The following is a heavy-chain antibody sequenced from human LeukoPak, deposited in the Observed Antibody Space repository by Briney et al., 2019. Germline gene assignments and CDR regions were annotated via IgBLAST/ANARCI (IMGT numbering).Heavy chain of an antibody. J-gene: IGHJ3*02. D-gene: IGHD6-19*01. CDR2: INPNSGGT. CDR3: ARDNSSGWNAFDI. CDR1: GYTFTGYY. Sequence: ASVKVSCKASGYTFTGYYMHWVRQAPGQGLEWMGWINPNSGGTNYAQKFQGRVTMTRDTSISTAYMELSRLRSDDTAVYYCARDNSSGWNAFDIWGQGTMVTVSS. V-gene: IGHV1-2*02.